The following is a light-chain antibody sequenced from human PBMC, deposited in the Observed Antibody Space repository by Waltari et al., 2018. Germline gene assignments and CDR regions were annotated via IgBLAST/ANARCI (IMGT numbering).Light chain of an antibody. V-gene: IGKV4-1*01. J-gene: IGKJ1*01. CDR2: WAS. CDR3: QQYYSTPLT. Sequence: DIVLTQSPDSLAVSLAETATMNCKSSQSVLYSSNNKNYLAWYQQKPGQPPKLLIYWASTRESGVPDRFSGSGSGTDFTLTISSLQAEDVAVYYCQQYYSTPLTFGQGTKVEIK. CDR1: QSVLYSSNNKNY.